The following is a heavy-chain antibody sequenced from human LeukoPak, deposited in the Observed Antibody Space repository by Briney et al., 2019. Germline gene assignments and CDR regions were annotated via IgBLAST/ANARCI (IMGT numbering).Heavy chain of an antibody. CDR1: GFTFSSYG. J-gene: IGHJ4*02. D-gene: IGHD3-10*01. CDR2: IRYDGSNK. V-gene: IGHV3-30*02. CDR3: AKELAYGSGSYFDY. Sequence: GGSLRLSCAASGFTFSSYGMHWVRQAPGKGLEWVAFIRYDGSNKYYADSVKGRFTISRDNSKNTLYLQMNSLGAEDTAVYYCAKELAYGSGSYFDYWGQGTLVTVFS.